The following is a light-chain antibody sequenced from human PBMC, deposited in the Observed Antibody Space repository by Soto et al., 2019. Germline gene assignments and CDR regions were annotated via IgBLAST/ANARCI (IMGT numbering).Light chain of an antibody. Sequence: DIQMTQSPSTLSASVGDRVTITCRASQSISSWLAWYQQKPGKAPKLLIYKASSLESGVPSRFSGSGSGTEFTFTISSLQPDDFATYYCQHLTFGGGTKVEIK. J-gene: IGKJ4*01. CDR1: QSISSW. CDR3: QHLT. V-gene: IGKV1-5*03. CDR2: KAS.